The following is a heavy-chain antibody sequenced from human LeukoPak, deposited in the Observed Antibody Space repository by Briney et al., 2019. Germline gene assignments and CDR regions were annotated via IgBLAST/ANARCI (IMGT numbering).Heavy chain of an antibody. D-gene: IGHD3-22*01. Sequence: ASVKVSRKVSGYTLTELSMHWVRQAPGKGLEWMGGFDPEDGETIYAQKFQGRVTMTEDTSTDTAYMELSSLRSEDTAVYYCATVRDYYDSSGYWSWFDPWGQGTLVTVSS. CDR2: FDPEDGET. J-gene: IGHJ5*02. CDR1: GYTLTELS. V-gene: IGHV1-24*01. CDR3: ATVRDYYDSSGYWSWFDP.